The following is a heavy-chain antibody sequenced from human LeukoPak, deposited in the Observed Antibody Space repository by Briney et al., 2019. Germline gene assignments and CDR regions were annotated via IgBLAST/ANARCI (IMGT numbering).Heavy chain of an antibody. J-gene: IGHJ4*02. Sequence: GGSLRLSCAACGFTFSNAWLSWVRQAPGKGLEWVGRIKSKTDGGTTDYAAPVKGRFTISRDDSKNTLYLQMNRLKTEDTAVYYYSTVPTRISMIPGVVITDYWGQGTLVTVSS. CDR1: GFTFSNAW. V-gene: IGHV3-15*01. CDR2: IKSKTDGGTT. CDR3: STVPTRISMIPGVVITDY. D-gene: IGHD3-10*01.